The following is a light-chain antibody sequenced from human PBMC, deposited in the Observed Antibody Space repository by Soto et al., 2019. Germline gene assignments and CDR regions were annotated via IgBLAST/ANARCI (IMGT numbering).Light chain of an antibody. CDR2: EVS. J-gene: IGKJ5*01. V-gene: IGKV2D-29*02. Sequence: DVVVTQTPLSLSVAPGQPASISCKASQSLLHITGETFLFWYLQKPGQSPQLLIYEVSTRVSGVPDRFSGSGSGTDFTLEISRVETDDVGIYYCMQSTQLPPTLGQGTRLEIK. CDR3: MQSTQLPPT. CDR1: QSLLHITGETF.